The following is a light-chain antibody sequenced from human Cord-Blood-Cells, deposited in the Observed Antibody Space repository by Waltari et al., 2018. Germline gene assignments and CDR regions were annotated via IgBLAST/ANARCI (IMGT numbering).Light chain of an antibody. CDR2: GAS. CDR3: QQYNNWPPLT. J-gene: IGKJ4*01. V-gene: IGKV3-15*01. Sequence: EIVLTQSPATLSVSPGDRATLPSRASQSVSSNLAWYQQKPGQAPRLLIYGASTRATGIPARFSGSGSGTEFTLTISSLQSEDFAVYYCQQYNNWPPLTFGGGTKVEIK. CDR1: QSVSSN.